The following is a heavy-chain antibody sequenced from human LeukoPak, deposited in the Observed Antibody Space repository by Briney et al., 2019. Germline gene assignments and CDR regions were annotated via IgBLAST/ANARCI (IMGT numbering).Heavy chain of an antibody. D-gene: IGHD3-10*01. Sequence: ASETLSLTCTVSGGSITSYYWSWIRQPPGKGLEWIGYIYYSESTNYNPSLKSRVTISVDTSKNQFSLKLSSVTAADTAVYYCAREVTVRSGVTYGMDVWGQGTTATVSS. J-gene: IGHJ6*02. CDR1: GGSITSYY. V-gene: IGHV4-59*01. CDR3: AREVTVRSGVTYGMDV. CDR2: IYYSEST.